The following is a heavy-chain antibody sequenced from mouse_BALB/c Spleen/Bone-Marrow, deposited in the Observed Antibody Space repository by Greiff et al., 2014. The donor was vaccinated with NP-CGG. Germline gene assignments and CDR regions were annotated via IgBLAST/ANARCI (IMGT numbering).Heavy chain of an antibody. CDR3: ARITTATGAMDY. V-gene: IGHV2-9*02. Sequence: VQLQQPGPGLVAPSQSLSITCTVSGFSLTSYGVHWVRQPPGKGLEWLGVIWDDGSTNYNSALMSRLSIRKDNSKSQVFLKMNSLQTDDTAMYYCARITTATGAMDYWGQGTSVTVSS. CDR1: GFSLTSYG. D-gene: IGHD1-2*01. CDR2: IWDDGST. J-gene: IGHJ4*01.